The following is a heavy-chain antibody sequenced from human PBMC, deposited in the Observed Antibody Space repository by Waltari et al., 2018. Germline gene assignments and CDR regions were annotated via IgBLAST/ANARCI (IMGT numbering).Heavy chain of an antibody. D-gene: IGHD3-10*01. Sequence: IPSLKSRVTISVDTSKNQFSLKLSAVTAAETAVYDCARDIGGIWDAFDIWGQGTMVTVSS. V-gene: IGHV4-31*02. CDR3: ARDIGGIWDAFDI. J-gene: IGHJ3*02.